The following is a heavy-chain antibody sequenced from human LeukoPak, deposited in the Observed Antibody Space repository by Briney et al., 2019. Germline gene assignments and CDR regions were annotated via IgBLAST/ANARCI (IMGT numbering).Heavy chain of an antibody. D-gene: IGHD2-2*01. CDR1: GYTFTSYG. CDR3: ARDVPPALYYYYGMDV. J-gene: IGHJ6*02. Sequence: GASVKVSCKASGYTFTSYGISWVRQAPGQGLEWMGWISAYNGNTNYAQKLQGRVTMTTDTSTSTAYMELRSLRSDDTAVYYCARDVPPALYYYYGMDVWGQGTTVTVSS. CDR2: ISAYNGNT. V-gene: IGHV1-18*01.